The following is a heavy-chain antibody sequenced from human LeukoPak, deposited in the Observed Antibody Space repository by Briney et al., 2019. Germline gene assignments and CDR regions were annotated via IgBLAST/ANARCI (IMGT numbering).Heavy chain of an antibody. V-gene: IGHV1-8*03. J-gene: IGHJ4*02. Sequence: GASVKVSCKASGYTFTSYDINWVRQATGQGLEWMGWMNPNSGNTGYAQKFQGRVTITRNTSISTAYMELSSLRSEDTAVYYCARDHSSSDGIDYWGQGTLVTVSS. CDR3: ARDHSSSDGIDY. D-gene: IGHD6-13*01. CDR1: GYTFTSYD. CDR2: MNPNSGNT.